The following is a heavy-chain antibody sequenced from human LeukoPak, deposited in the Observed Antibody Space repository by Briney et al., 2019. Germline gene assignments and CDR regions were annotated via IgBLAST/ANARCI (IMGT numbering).Heavy chain of an antibody. CDR2: IRAYNGNT. V-gene: IGHV1-18*01. J-gene: IGHJ4*02. CDR3: ARVGTIVVVPAAKSLDY. D-gene: IGHD2-2*01. Sequence: GASVKVSCKASGYTLTSYGISWVRQAAGQGLEWMGRIRAYNGNTNYAQKLQGRVTMTTDTSTSTAYMELRSLRSDDTAVYYCARVGTIVVVPAAKSLDYWGQGTLVTVSS. CDR1: GYTLTSYG.